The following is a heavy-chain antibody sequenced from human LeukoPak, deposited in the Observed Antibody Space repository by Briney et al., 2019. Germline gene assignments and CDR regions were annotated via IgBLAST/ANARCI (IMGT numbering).Heavy chain of an antibody. V-gene: IGHV3-21*01. CDR1: GFTFSSYA. CDR3: ARKSSAVAGPFDY. CDR2: ISSTSSYI. D-gene: IGHD6-19*01. J-gene: IGHJ4*02. Sequence: GGSLRLSCAGSGFTFSSYAMNWVRQAPGKGLEWVSSISSTSSYIYYAGSVKGRFTISRDNAKNSLYLQMNSLRAEDTAVYYCARKSSAVAGPFDYWGQGTLVTVSS.